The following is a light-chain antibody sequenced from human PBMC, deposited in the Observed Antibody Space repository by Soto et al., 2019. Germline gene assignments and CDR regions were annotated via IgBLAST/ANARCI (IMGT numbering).Light chain of an antibody. CDR1: QRVTSSY. J-gene: IGKJ1*01. Sequence: EIVLTQSPGTLSLSPGERATLSCRASQRVTSSYLAWYQQKPGQAPRLLIYGASSRATDIPDRFSGSGSGTDFTLTISRLEPEDFAVYYCQQYGSSVWKFGQGTKVDIK. CDR2: GAS. V-gene: IGKV3-20*01. CDR3: QQYGSSVWK.